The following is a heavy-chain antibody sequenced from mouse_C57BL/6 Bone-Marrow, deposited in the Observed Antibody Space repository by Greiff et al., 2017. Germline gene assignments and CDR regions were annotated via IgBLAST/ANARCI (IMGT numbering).Heavy chain of an antibody. CDR2: IDPENGDT. CDR3: TPIYYDAMDY. Sequence: EVQLQQSGAELVRPGASVKLSCTASGFNIKDDYMHWVKQRPEPGLEWIGWIDPENGDTEYASKFQGKATITADTSSNTAYLQLSSLTSEDTAVYYCTPIYYDAMDYWGQGTSVTVSS. J-gene: IGHJ4*01. D-gene: IGHD2-1*01. CDR1: GFNIKDDY. V-gene: IGHV14-4*01.